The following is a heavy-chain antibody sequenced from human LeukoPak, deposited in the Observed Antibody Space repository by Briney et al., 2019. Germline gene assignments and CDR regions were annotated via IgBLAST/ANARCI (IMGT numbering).Heavy chain of an antibody. Sequence: GGSLRLSCAASGFTFTRYWMSWVRQAPGKGLEWVANIKQDGSETHYVDSVKGRYTISRDNARNSVYLQMNSLSDDDTAVYYCARDGDYIMPPFDYWGQGILVTVSS. CDR3: ARDGDYIMPPFDY. CDR1: GFTFTRYW. D-gene: IGHD4-17*01. CDR2: IKQDGSET. J-gene: IGHJ4*02. V-gene: IGHV3-7*01.